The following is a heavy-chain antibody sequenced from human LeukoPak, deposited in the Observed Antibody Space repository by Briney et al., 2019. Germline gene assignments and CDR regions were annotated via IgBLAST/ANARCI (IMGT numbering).Heavy chain of an antibody. D-gene: IGHD6-13*01. CDR3: ARADRYYSSSWLNWFDP. CDR1: GYTFTSYD. Sequence: ASVKVSCKASGYTFTSYDISWVRQATGQGLEWMGWMNPNSGNTGYAQKFQGRVTMTRNTSISTAYMELSSLRSEDTAVYYCARADRYYSSSWLNWFDPWGQGTLVTVSS. CDR2: MNPNSGNT. V-gene: IGHV1-8*01. J-gene: IGHJ5*02.